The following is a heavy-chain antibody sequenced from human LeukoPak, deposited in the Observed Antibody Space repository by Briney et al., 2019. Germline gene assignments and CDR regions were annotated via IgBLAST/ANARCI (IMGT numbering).Heavy chain of an antibody. D-gene: IGHD3-10*01. J-gene: IGHJ5*02. CDR1: GFTFSSYA. CDR3: ARGRMSGITMVRGARNWFDP. Sequence: GGSLRLSCAASGFTFSSYAMHWVRQAPGKGLEWVAVISYDGSNKYYADSVKGRFTISRDNSKNTLYLQMNSLRAEDTAVYYCARGRMSGITMVRGARNWFDPWGQGTLVTVSS. CDR2: ISYDGSNK. V-gene: IGHV3-30*04.